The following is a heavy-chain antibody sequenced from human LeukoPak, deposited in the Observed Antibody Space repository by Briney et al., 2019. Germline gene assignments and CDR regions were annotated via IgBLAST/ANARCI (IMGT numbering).Heavy chain of an antibody. CDR3: ATDPTSYGDYVGPDY. V-gene: IGHV1-18*01. J-gene: IGHJ4*02. CDR2: ISAYNGNT. D-gene: IGHD4-17*01. CDR1: GYTFTSYG. Sequence: ASVKVSCTASGYTFTSYGIGWVRQAPGQGLEWMGWISAYNGNTNYAQKLQGRVTMTTDTSTSTAYMELRSLRSEDTAVYYCATDPTSYGDYVGPDYWGQGTLVTVSS.